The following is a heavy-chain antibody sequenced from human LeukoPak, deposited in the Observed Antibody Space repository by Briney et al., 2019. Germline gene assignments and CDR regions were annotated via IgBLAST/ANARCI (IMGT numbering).Heavy chain of an antibody. J-gene: IGHJ4*02. CDR1: GYSISSGYY. D-gene: IGHD2-2*01. CDR2: IYHSGST. Sequence: SETLSLTCAVSGYSISSGYYWGWIRQPPGKGLEWIGSIYHSGSTYYNPSLKSRVTISVDTSKNQFSLRPSSVAAADTAVYYCATEGSASQTIDYWGQGTLVTVSS. CDR3: ATEGSASQTIDY. V-gene: IGHV4-38-2*02.